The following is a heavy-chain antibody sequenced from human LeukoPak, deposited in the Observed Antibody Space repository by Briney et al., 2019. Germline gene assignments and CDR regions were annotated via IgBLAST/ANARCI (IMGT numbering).Heavy chain of an antibody. CDR3: VRDGHLYGLPFDY. J-gene: IGHJ4*02. V-gene: IGHV3-7*03. D-gene: IGHD3-10*01. CDR1: GFTFSSKY. Sequence: GGSLRLSCAASGFTFSSKYMSWVRQAPGKGLEWVASIDQDGSEKNYVDSVKGRFTISRDNAYNSLYLQMNSLRAEDTAVYYCVRDGHLYGLPFDYWGQGTLVTVSS. CDR2: IDQDGSEK.